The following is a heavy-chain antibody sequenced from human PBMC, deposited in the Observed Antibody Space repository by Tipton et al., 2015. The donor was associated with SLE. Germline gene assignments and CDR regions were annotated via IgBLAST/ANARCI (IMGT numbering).Heavy chain of an antibody. CDR1: GYSFTSYW. V-gene: IGHV5-10-1*01. J-gene: IGHJ3*01. CDR2: IDPSDSYT. CDR3: ATPYYYDSSGYPYAFDL. D-gene: IGHD3-22*01. Sequence: VQLVQSGAEVKKPGESLRISCQGSGYSFTSYWFSWVRQMPGKVLELIGRIDPSDSYTNYSPSFQGHVTISADKSISTAYLQWRSLKASDTAMYYYATPYYYDSSGYPYAFDLWGQGTMVTVSS.